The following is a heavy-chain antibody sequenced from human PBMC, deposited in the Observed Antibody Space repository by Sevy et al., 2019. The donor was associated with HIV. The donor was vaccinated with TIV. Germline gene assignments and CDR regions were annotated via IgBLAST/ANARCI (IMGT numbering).Heavy chain of an antibody. CDR1: GYTFTGYY. Sequence: ASVKVSCKASGYTFTGYYMHWVRQAPGQGLEWMGWINPNSGGTNYAQKFQGRVTMTRDTSISTAYMELSRLRSDDTAVYYCASGPFYDSSGYQFDYWGQGTLVTVSS. J-gene: IGHJ4*02. CDR2: INPNSGGT. CDR3: ASGPFYDSSGYQFDY. V-gene: IGHV1-2*02. D-gene: IGHD3-22*01.